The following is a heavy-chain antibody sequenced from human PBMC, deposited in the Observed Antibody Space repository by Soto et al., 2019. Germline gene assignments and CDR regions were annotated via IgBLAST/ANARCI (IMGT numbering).Heavy chain of an antibody. Sequence: SVKVSCKASGGTFSSYAISWVRQAPGQGLEWMGGIIPIFGTANYAQKFQGRVTMTRDTSRSTVYMELRSLRSDDTAIYYCARSSGGNFGIIIEGSNWFDPWGQGTLVTVSS. CDR3: ARSSGGNFGIIIEGSNWFDP. CDR1: GGTFSSYA. V-gene: IGHV1-69*05. J-gene: IGHJ5*02. D-gene: IGHD3-3*01. CDR2: IIPIFGTA.